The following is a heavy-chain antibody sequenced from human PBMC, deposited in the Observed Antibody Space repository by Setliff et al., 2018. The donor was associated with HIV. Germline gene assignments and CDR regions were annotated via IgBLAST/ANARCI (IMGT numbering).Heavy chain of an antibody. CDR1: GYTFTSYG. V-gene: IGHV1-18*01. Sequence: ASVKVSCKASGYTFTSYGISWVRQAPGQGLEWMGWISAYNGNTNYAQKLQGRVTMTTDTSTSTAYMELSSLRSEDKAVYYCASAYCSSTSCYVRWGDGMDVWGQGTTVTVSS. D-gene: IGHD2-2*01. CDR3: ASAYCSSTSCYVRWGDGMDV. J-gene: IGHJ6*02. CDR2: ISAYNGNT.